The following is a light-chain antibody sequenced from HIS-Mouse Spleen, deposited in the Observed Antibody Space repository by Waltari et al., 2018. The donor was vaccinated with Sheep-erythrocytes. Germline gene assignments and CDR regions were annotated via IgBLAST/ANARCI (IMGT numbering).Light chain of an antibody. V-gene: IGLV2-11*01. J-gene: IGLJ1*01. CDR3: CSYAGSYNHV. Sequence: QSALTQPRSVSGSPGQSVTISCTGTSSDVGGYNYVPWYQQPPGQAPTLLIYDVSKAPSGVPDRFPGSKDGNTASLTISGLQAEDEADYYCCSYAGSYNHVFATGTKVTVL. CDR2: DVS. CDR1: SSDVGGYNY.